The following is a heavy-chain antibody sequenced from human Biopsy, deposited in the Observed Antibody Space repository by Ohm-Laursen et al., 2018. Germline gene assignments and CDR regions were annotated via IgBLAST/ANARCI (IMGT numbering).Heavy chain of an antibody. CDR1: GGSISNNNYY. D-gene: IGHD3-22*01. CDR2: IFYREST. J-gene: IGHJ5*02. Sequence: GTLSLTCTVSGGSISNNNYYWGWIRQPPGKGLEWIGSIFYRESTHYKPSLKSRVNISVDTSKNQFSLKLNSVTAADTAVYYCARDYDTSGYYYVSWGQGTLVTVSS. CDR3: ARDYDTSGYYYVS. V-gene: IGHV4-39*01.